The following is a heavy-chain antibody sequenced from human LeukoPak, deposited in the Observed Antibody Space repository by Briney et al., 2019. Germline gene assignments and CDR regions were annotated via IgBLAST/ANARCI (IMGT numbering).Heavy chain of an antibody. Sequence: PGGSLRLSCTASGFSFRSYEMNWVRQAPGKGLEWISYVSSSGSSIYYADSVKGRFTISRDNAKNSLYLQMNSLRAEDTAVYYCARALEYWGQGTLVTVSS. J-gene: IGHJ4*02. CDR1: GFSFRSYE. CDR3: ARALEY. D-gene: IGHD1-1*01. V-gene: IGHV3-48*03. CDR2: VSSSGSSI.